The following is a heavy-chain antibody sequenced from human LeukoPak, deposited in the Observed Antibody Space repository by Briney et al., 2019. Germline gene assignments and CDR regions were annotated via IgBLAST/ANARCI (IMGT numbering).Heavy chain of an antibody. D-gene: IGHD3-3*01. CDR1: GFTFSSYA. Sequence: PGRSLRLSCAASGFTFSSYAMHWVRQAPGKGLEWVAVISYDGSNKYYADSVKGRFTISRDNSKNTLYLQMNSLRAEDTAVYYCAKGGSAFFSGSLDYYYYYYMDVWGKGTTVTVSS. V-gene: IGHV3-30-3*01. CDR2: ISYDGSNK. J-gene: IGHJ6*03. CDR3: AKGGSAFFSGSLDYYYYYYMDV.